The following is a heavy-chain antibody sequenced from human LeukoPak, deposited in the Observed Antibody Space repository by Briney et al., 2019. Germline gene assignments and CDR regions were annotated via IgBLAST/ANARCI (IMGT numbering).Heavy chain of an antibody. D-gene: IGHD6-13*01. CDR3: ARDTDSSSWYDYFDY. CDR2: INPNSGGT. J-gene: IGHJ4*02. CDR1: GYTFTGYY. V-gene: IGHV1-2*04. Sequence: ASVKVSCKAPGYTFTGYYMHWVRQAPGQGLEWMGWINPNSGGTNYAQKFQGWVTMTRDTSISTAYMELSRLRSDDTAVYYCARDTDSSSWYDYFDYWGQGTLVTVSS.